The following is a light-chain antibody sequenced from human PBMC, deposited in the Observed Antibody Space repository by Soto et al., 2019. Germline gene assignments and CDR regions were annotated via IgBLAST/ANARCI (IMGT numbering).Light chain of an antibody. CDR1: SSDVGSYNL. Sequence: QYVLTQPASVSGSPGQSITISCSGTSSDVGSYNLVSWYQQHPGKAPQLMIYEASKRPSGVSDRFSGSKSGNPASLTISGLQAEDEADYYCCSYAGSNTFVFGGGTQLTVL. CDR3: CSYAGSNTFV. J-gene: IGLJ2*01. V-gene: IGLV2-23*02. CDR2: EAS.